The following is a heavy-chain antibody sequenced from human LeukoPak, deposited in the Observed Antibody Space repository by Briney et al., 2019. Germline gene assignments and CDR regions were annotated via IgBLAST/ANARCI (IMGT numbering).Heavy chain of an antibody. CDR3: AKDREYWGYSGSYGNDF. CDR1: GFTFGDYA. Sequence: PGGSLRLSCTASGFTFGDYAMSWVRQAPGKGLEWVAFIRYDGSNKYYADSVKGRFTISRDNSKNTLYLQMNSLRAEDTAVYYCAKDREYWGYSGSYGNDFWGQGTLVTVSS. D-gene: IGHD1-26*01. CDR2: IRYDGSNK. J-gene: IGHJ4*02. V-gene: IGHV3-30*02.